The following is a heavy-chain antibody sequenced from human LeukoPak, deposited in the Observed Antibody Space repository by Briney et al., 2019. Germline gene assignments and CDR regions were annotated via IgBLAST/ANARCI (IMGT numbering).Heavy chain of an antibody. CDR2: ISGSGGST. CDR1: GFTFSSYA. Sequence: GGSLRLSCAASGFTFSSYAMSWVRQAPGKGLEWVSAISGSGGSTYYADSVKGRFTISRDKSKNTLYLQMNSLRAEDTAVYYCAKDTLMGASTPHYYYYYGMDVWGQGTTVTVSS. CDR3: AKDTLMGASTPHYYYYYGMDV. D-gene: IGHD1-26*01. J-gene: IGHJ6*02. V-gene: IGHV3-23*01.